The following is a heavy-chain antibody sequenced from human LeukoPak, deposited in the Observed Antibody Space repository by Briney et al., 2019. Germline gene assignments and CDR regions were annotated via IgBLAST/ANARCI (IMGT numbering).Heavy chain of an antibody. V-gene: IGHV1-2*02. D-gene: IGHD2-8*01. J-gene: IGHJ4*02. Sequence: GASVKVSCKASGYTFIGYHIHWVRPAPGQGLEWMGWINPNRGGTNLAQKFQGRVIMTRDTSISTAYMEVTRLRSDDTAIYYCARLPRVHFDSWGQGTLVTVSS. CDR2: INPNRGGT. CDR3: ARLPRVHFDS. CDR1: GYTFIGYH.